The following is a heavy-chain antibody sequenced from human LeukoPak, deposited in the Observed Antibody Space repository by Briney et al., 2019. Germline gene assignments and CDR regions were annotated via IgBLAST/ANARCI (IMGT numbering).Heavy chain of an antibody. D-gene: IGHD5-12*01. J-gene: IGHJ4*02. V-gene: IGHV3-23*01. CDR2: ISGSGGDT. CDR1: GFTFSSYA. Sequence: GGSLRLSCAASGFTFSSYAMSWVRQAPGKGLEWVSVISGSGGDTDYADSVKGRFTISRDDSKNTLHLQMNSLRAEDTAIYYCAKSRVGYDYWGQGTLVTVSS. CDR3: AKSRVGYDY.